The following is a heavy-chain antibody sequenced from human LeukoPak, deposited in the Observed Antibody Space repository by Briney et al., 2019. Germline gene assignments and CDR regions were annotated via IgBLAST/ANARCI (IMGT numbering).Heavy chain of an antibody. D-gene: IGHD1-14*01. CDR1: GFTVSSNY. CDR2: IYSGGST. CDR3: ATTGTTGY. V-gene: IGHV3-53*01. Sequence: GGSLRLSRAASGFTVSSNYMSWVRQAPGKGLEWVSVIYSGGSTYYADSVKGRFTISRDNSKNTLYLQMNSLRAEDTAVYYCATTGTTGYWGQGTLVTVSS. J-gene: IGHJ4*02.